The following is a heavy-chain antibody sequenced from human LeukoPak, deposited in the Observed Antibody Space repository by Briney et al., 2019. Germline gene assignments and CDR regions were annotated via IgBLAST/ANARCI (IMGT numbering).Heavy chain of an antibody. CDR1: GFTFSDHY. J-gene: IGHJ6*03. CDR3: ARARSDYYYMDV. V-gene: IGHV3-13*01. CDR2: IGTAGDT. Sequence: PGGSLRLSCAASGFTFSDHYMDWVRQATGKGLEWVSAIGTAGDTYYPGSVKGRFTISRENAKNSLYLQMNSLRAGDTAVYYCARARSDYYYMDVWGKGTTVTISS.